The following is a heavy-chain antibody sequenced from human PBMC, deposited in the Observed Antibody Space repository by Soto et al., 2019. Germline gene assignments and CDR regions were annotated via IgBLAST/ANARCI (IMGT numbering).Heavy chain of an antibody. V-gene: IGHV4-30-4*01. CDR1: GGSISSGDYY. Sequence: SETLSLTCTVSGGSISSGDYYWSWIRQPPGKGLEWIGYIYYSGSTYYNPSLKSRVTISVDTSKNQFSLKLSSVTAADTAVYYCARSDPKDYYYYGMDVWGQGTTVTVSS. CDR3: ARSDPKDYYYYGMDV. CDR2: IYYSGST. J-gene: IGHJ6*02.